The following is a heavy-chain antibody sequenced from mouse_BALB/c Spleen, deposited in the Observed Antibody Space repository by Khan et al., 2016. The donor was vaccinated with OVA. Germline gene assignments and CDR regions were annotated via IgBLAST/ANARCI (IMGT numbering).Heavy chain of an antibody. D-gene: IGHD2-14*01. V-gene: IGHV3-2*02. CDR3: ARSLYYSYGYALDC. Sequence: EVQLQESGPGLVKPSQSLSLTCTVTGYSITSDYAWNWIRQFPGNKLEWMGYISSTGSTSYNPSLKSRLSITRDTSKNQFFLQLKSVTTKDTATYYCARSLYYSYGYALDCWGRGTSVTVSS. CDR1: GYSITSDYA. J-gene: IGHJ4*01. CDR2: ISSTGST.